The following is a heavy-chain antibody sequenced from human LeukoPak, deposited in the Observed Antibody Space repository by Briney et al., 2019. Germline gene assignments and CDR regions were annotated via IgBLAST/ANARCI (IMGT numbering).Heavy chain of an antibody. CDR2: IYYSGST. Sequence: TPSETLSLTCTVSGGSISSSSYYWGWIRQPPGKGLEWIGSIYYSGSTNYNPSLKSRVTISVDTSKNQFSLKLSSVTAADTAVYYCASSVRIGDHGFDPWGQGTLVTVSS. CDR1: GGSISSSSYY. D-gene: IGHD2-21*02. CDR3: ASSVRIGDHGFDP. V-gene: IGHV4-39*01. J-gene: IGHJ5*02.